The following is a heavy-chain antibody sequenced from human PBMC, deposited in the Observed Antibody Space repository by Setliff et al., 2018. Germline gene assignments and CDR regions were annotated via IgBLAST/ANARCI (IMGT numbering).Heavy chain of an antibody. Sequence: SETLSLTCTVSGDYISSQYWSWIRQPPGKGLEWIGYISNRGSTDYNPSLKSRVTISEDTSRSQFSLKLSSVTAADTATYYCARAGPTVTFFRVLVISWWDPWGQGSLVTVSS. CDR2: ISNRGST. D-gene: IGHD3-3*01. CDR3: ARAGPTVTFFRVLVISWWDP. J-gene: IGHJ5*02. CDR1: GDYISSQY. V-gene: IGHV4-59*08.